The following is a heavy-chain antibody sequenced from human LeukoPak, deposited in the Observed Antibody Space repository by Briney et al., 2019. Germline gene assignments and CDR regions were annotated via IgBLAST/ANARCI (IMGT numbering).Heavy chain of an antibody. CDR2: IIPIFGTA. CDR3: AGEIFIDAFDI. J-gene: IGHJ3*02. V-gene: IGHV1-69*13. Sequence: GASVKVSCKASGGTFSSYAISWVRQAPGQGLEWMGGIIPIFGTANYAQKFQGRVTITADGSTSTAYMELSSLRSEDTAVYYCAGEIFIDAFDIWGQGTMVTVSS. D-gene: IGHD3-3*01. CDR1: GGTFSSYA.